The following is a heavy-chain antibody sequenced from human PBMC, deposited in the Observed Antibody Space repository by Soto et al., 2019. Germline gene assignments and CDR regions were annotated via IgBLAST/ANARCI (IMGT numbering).Heavy chain of an antibody. CDR1: GGPISSTY. D-gene: IGHD2-2*01. CDR3: ARARYQLLHPYYYGMDV. J-gene: IGHJ6*02. V-gene: IGHV4-59*01. CDR2: IHYSGST. Sequence: VQLQESGPGLVKPSEPLSLTCTVSGGPISSTYWSGIRQPPGKGLDWIGYIHYSGSTKSNPSLKSRVTISVDTSRNQVSLKLSSVTAADSAVYFCARARYQLLHPYYYGMDVWGQGTTVTVSS.